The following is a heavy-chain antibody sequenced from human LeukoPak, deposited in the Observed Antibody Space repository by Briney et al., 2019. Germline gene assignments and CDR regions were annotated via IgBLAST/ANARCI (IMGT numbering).Heavy chain of an antibody. J-gene: IGHJ5*02. V-gene: IGHV4-59*01. CDR2: IYYSGST. CDR1: GGSISSYY. D-gene: IGHD3-3*01. Sequence: SETLSLTCTVSGGSISSYYWSWVRQPPGKGLEWIGYIYYSGSTNYNPSLKRRVTISVDTSKNQFSLKLSSVTAADTAVYYCARATKSTYYDFWSGYVEWFDPWGQGTLVTVSS. CDR3: ARATKSTYYDFWSGYVEWFDP.